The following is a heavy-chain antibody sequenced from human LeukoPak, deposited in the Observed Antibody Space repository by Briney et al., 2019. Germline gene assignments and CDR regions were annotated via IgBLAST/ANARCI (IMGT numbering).Heavy chain of an antibody. CDR1: AFTFSDNY. CDR2: ISPSGTDI. Sequence: GGSLRLSCAVSAFTFSDNYMTWIRQAPGKGLESVSYISPSGTDISYADSVKGRFTISRDNSKNTLYLQMNSLRAEDTAVYYCAKDQKPTRRLIVVVPAAYNDAFDIWGQGTMVTVSS. D-gene: IGHD2-2*01. V-gene: IGHV3-11*01. CDR3: AKDQKPTRRLIVVVPAAYNDAFDI. J-gene: IGHJ3*02.